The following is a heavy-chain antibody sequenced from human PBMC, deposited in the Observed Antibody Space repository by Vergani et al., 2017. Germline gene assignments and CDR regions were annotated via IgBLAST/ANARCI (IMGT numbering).Heavy chain of an antibody. CDR3: ARDIYFDISTGEGGDF. CDR2: ISGSGGST. CDR1: GFTFSSYA. Sequence: EVQLLESGGGLVQPGGSLRLSCAASGFTFSSYAMSWVRQAPGKGLEWVSAISGSGGSTYYADSVKGRFTISRDNSKNTLYLQMNSLRAEDTAVYYCARDIYFDISTGEGGDFWGQGTLVTVSS. J-gene: IGHJ4*02. D-gene: IGHD3-9*01. V-gene: IGHV3-23*01.